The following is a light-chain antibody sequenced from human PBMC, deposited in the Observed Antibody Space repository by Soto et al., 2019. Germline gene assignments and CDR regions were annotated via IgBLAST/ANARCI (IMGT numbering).Light chain of an antibody. Sequence: QSVLTQPPSVSGSPGQSVTISCTGTSSDVGNYNRVSWYQQPPGTAPKLMIYEVSNRPSGVPDRFSGFKSGNTASLTISGLQAEDEADYYCSSYTTSSTYVFGTGTKVTVL. J-gene: IGLJ1*01. CDR2: EVS. V-gene: IGLV2-18*02. CDR1: SSDVGNYNR. CDR3: SSYTTSSTYV.